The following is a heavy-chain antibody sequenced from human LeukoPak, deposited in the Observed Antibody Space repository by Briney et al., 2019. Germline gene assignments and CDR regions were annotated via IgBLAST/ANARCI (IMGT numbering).Heavy chain of an antibody. Sequence: SETLSLTCTVSGGSISSGSYYWSWIRQPAGKGLEWIGRIYTSGSTNYNPSLKSRVTISVDTSKNQFSLRLSSVTAADTAVYYCARGLYGDYGDYWGQGTLVTVSS. CDR2: IYTSGST. CDR1: GGSISSGSYY. J-gene: IGHJ4*02. CDR3: ARGLYGDYGDY. D-gene: IGHD4-17*01. V-gene: IGHV4-61*02.